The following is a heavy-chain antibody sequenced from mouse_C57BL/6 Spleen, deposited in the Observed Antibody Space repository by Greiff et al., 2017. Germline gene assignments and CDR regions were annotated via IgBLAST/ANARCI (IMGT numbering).Heavy chain of an antibody. V-gene: IGHV2-9-1*01. J-gene: IGHJ4*01. Sequence: VMLVESGPGLVAPSQSLSITCTVSGFSLTSYAISWVRQPPGKGLEWLGVIWTGGGTNYNSALKSRLSISKANSKSQVFLKMNSLQTDDTARYYCARGGQLRSYYAMDYWGQGTSVTVSS. CDR1: GFSLTSYA. D-gene: IGHD3-2*02. CDR2: IWTGGGT. CDR3: ARGGQLRSYYAMDY.